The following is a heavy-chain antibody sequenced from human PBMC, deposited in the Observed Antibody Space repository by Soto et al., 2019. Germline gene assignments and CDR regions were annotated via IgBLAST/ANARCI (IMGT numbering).Heavy chain of an antibody. CDR3: ARVPADSNRGY. CDR1: GGTFSSYT. J-gene: IGHJ4*02. D-gene: IGHD3-22*01. CDR2: SIPILGIA. V-gene: IGHV1-69*02. Sequence: QVQLVQSGAEVKNPGSSVKVSGKAAGGTFSSYTISWVRQAPGQGLEWMGRSIPILGIANYAQKFQGRVTMTADKPTSTAYMELSSLRSEDTAVYYGARVPADSNRGYWGQGTLVTVAS.